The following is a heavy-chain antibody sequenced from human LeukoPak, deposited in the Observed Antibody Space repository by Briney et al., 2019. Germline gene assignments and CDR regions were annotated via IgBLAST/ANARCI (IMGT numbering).Heavy chain of an antibody. CDR3: ARFDYDSSGYFDY. Sequence: ASVKVSCKASGYTFTSYGISWVRQMPGKGLEWMGIIYPGDSDTRYSPSFQGQVTISADKSISTAYLQWSSLKASDTAMYYCARFDYDSSGYFDYWGQGTLVTVSS. D-gene: IGHD3-22*01. J-gene: IGHJ4*02. V-gene: IGHV5-51*01. CDR1: GYTFTSYG. CDR2: IYPGDSDT.